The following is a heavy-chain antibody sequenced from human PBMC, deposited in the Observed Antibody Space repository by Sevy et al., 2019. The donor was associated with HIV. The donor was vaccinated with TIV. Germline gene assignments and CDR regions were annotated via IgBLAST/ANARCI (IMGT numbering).Heavy chain of an antibody. CDR2: ISYDGSKK. Sequence: GGSLRLSCAASGFTFSSYAMHWVRQAPGKGLEWVAVISYDGSKKYYADSVKGRFTISRDNSKNTLYLQMNSLSAEDTAVYYCASGGVDRYCTNGVCYTFDYWGQGTLVTVSS. CDR3: ASGGVDRYCTNGVCYTFDY. D-gene: IGHD2-8*01. CDR1: GFTFSSYA. J-gene: IGHJ4*02. V-gene: IGHV3-30-3*01.